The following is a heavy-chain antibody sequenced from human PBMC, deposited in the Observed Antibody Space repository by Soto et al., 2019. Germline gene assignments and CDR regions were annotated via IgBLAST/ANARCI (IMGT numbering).Heavy chain of an antibody. V-gene: IGHV4-59*01. CDR2: VYYSGGA. CDR1: GGSISGYY. Sequence: SETLSLTCTVSGGSISGYYWSWIRQPPGKGLEWIGNVYYSGGAKYNPSVKRRVSITVDTSKNQFSLNLSSVTAADTAVYYCTRDGDGRMTTNPYYYYGMDVWGPGITVTVSS. D-gene: IGHD2-21*02. CDR3: TRDGDGRMTTNPYYYYGMDV. J-gene: IGHJ6*02.